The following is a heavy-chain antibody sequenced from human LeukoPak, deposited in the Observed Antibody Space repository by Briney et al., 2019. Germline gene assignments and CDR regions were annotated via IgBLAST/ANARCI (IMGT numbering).Heavy chain of an antibody. CDR1: GFTFSNFV. CDR3: AREKGGGSSSYPGGYYYYYYMDV. Sequence: GGSLRLSCSASGFTFSNFVMHCVRQAPGKGLVGGGVISYDGSNKYYADSVKGRFTNARDNSKNKLHLQMNRLRAEDTAVYSWAREKGGGSSSYPGGYYYYYYMDVWGKGTTVTVSS. CDR2: ISYDGSNK. V-gene: IGHV3-30*19. J-gene: IGHJ6*03. D-gene: IGHD6-6*01.